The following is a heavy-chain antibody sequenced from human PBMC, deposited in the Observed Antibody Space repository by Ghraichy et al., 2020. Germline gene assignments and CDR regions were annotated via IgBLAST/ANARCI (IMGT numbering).Heavy chain of an antibody. J-gene: IGHJ6*02. V-gene: IGHV1-2*02. CDR2: INPNSGGT. CDR3: ARERRTPIRFFRWIWVYYYYGMDV. CDR1: GYTFTGYY. Sequence: ASVKVSCKASGYTFTGYYMHWVRQAPGQGLEWMGWINPNSGGTNYAQKFQGRVTMTRDTSISTAYMELSRLRSDDTAVYYCARERRTPIRFFRWIWVYYYYGMDVWGQGTTVTVSS. D-gene: IGHD3-3*01.